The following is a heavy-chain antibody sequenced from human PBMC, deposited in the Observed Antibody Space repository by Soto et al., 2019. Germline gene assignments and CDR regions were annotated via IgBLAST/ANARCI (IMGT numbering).Heavy chain of an antibody. D-gene: IGHD3-10*01. CDR3: GREAPYGSGSSGMGV. CDR1: GGSISCYY. Sequence: SETLSLTCTVSGGSISCYYWSWVRLPPGKGLEWLGYIFYSGSPSYNPSLKSRVTISVDTSKNQVSLKLRSVSAADTAVYYCGREAPYGSGSSGMGVWGHGTTVTVSS. J-gene: IGHJ6*02. CDR2: IFYSGSP. V-gene: IGHV4-59*01.